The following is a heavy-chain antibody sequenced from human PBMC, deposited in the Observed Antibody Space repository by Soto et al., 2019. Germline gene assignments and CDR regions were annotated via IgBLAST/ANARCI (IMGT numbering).Heavy chain of an antibody. CDR1: GGSISSSSYY. Sequence: SETLSLTCTVSGGSISSSSYYSGWIRQPPGKGLEWIGSIYYSGSTYYNPSLKSRVTISVDTSKNQFSLKLSSVTAADTAVYYCASLYYYDSSGYSSQNDYWGQGTLVTVSS. V-gene: IGHV4-39*01. CDR2: IYYSGST. D-gene: IGHD3-22*01. CDR3: ASLYYYDSSGYSSQNDY. J-gene: IGHJ4*02.